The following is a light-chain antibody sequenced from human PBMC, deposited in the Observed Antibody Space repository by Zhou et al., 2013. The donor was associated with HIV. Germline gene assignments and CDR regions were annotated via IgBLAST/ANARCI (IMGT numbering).Light chain of an antibody. Sequence: DIVMTQSPLSLSVTPGEPASISCRSSQRLQHTIGNNFLNWYVQRPGQSPQLLIYLASSRASGAPDRISGTGSGTDFTLRISRVEAEDVGVYYCMQGLDPPYTFGLGDQVGD. V-gene: IGKV2-28*01. J-gene: IGKJ2*01. CDR1: QRLQHTIGNNF. CDR3: MQGLDPPYT. CDR2: LAS.